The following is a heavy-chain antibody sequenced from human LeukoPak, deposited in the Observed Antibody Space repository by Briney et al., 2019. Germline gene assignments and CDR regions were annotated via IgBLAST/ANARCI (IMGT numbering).Heavy chain of an antibody. Sequence: PGRSLRLSCAASGFTFSSYAMHWVRQAPGKGLEWVAVISYDRSNKYYADSVKGRFTISRDNSKNTLYLQMNSLRAEDTAVYYCARVGSWYAHYFDYWGQGALVTVSS. CDR1: GFTFSSYA. J-gene: IGHJ4*02. CDR2: ISYDRSNK. D-gene: IGHD2-15*01. V-gene: IGHV3-30-3*01. CDR3: ARVGSWYAHYFDY.